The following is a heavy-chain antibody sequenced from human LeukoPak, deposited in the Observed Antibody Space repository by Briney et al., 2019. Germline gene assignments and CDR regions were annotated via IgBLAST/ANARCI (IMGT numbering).Heavy chain of an antibody. CDR3: ARGNPDSGSYYRLFDY. J-gene: IGHJ4*02. CDR1: GYTFTDYY. Sequence: ASVKVSCKASGYTFTDYYMHWVRKAPGQGLEWMGWINPNSGGTNYAQKFQGRVTMTRDTSISTAYMNLSSLTSNDTAVYYCARGNPDSGSYYRLFDYWGQGTLVPVSS. V-gene: IGHV1-2*02. D-gene: IGHD1-26*01. CDR2: INPNSGGT.